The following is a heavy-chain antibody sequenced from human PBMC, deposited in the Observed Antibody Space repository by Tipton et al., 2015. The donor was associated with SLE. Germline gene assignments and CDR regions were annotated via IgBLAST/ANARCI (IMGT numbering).Heavy chain of an antibody. J-gene: IGHJ6*03. CDR2: MDATGGT. CDR1: GGSISGGGYH. Sequence: TLSLTCTVSGGSISGGGYHWNWIRQPAGKGLEWIGRMDATGGTYYNPSLTSRVTISVDTSKNQFSLKLSSVTAADTAVYYRARGGLTYGYYYYMDVWGKGTTVTVSS. V-gene: IGHV4-61*02. CDR3: ARGGLTYGYYYYMDV. D-gene: IGHD2-21*02.